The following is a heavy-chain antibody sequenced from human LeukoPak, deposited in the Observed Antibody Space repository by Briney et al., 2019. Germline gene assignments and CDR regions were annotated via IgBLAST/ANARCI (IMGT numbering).Heavy chain of an antibody. D-gene: IGHD6-19*01. V-gene: IGHV4-34*01. J-gene: IGHJ4*02. CDR3: ARSPYSSGWYGA. CDR2: INHSGST. Sequence: SETLSLTCAVYGGSFSGYYWSWLRQPPGKGLEWLGEINHSGSTNYNPSLKSRVTISVDTSKNQFSLKLSSVTAADTAVYYCARSPYSSGWYGAWGQGTLVTVSS. CDR1: GGSFSGYY.